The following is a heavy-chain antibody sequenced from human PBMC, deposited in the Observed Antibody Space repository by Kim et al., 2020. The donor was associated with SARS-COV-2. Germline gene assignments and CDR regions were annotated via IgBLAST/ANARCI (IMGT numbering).Heavy chain of an antibody. J-gene: IGHJ4*02. CDR3: AGERRGYSLEYYFDY. D-gene: IGHD5-18*01. V-gene: IGHV3-23*01. CDR2: ISGSGGST. CDR1: GFTFSSYA. Sequence: GGSLRLSCAASGFTFSSYAMSWVRQAPGKGLEWVSAISGSGGSTYYADSVKGRFTISRDNSKNTLYLQMNSLRAEDTAVYYCAGERRGYSLEYYFDYWGQGTLVTVSS.